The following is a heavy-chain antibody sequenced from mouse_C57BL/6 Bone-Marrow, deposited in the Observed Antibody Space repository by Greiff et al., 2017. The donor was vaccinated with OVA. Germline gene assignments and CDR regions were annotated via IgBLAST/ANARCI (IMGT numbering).Heavy chain of an antibody. Sequence: DVKLQESGGGLVKPGGSLKLSCAASGFTFSSYAMSWVRQTPEKRLAWVATISDGGSYTYYPDNVKGRFTISRDNAKNNLYLQMSHLKSEDTAMYYCARDRGAWFAYWGQGTLVTVSA. CDR2: ISDGGSYT. D-gene: IGHD3-1*01. CDR1: GFTFSSYA. J-gene: IGHJ3*01. CDR3: ARDRGAWFAY. V-gene: IGHV5-4*01.